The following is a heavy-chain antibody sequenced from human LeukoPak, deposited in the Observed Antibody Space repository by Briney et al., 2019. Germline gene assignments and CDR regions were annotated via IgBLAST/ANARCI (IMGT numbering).Heavy chain of an antibody. Sequence: SVKVSCKASGGTFSSYAISWVRQAPGQGLEWMGGIIPIFGTANYAQKFQGRVTITADESTSTAYMELSSLRSEDTAVYYCARDYSSGYSRAHDAFDIWGQGTMVTVFS. CDR3: ARDYSSGYSRAHDAFDI. D-gene: IGHD3-22*01. J-gene: IGHJ3*02. V-gene: IGHV1-69*01. CDR2: IIPIFGTA. CDR1: GGTFSSYA.